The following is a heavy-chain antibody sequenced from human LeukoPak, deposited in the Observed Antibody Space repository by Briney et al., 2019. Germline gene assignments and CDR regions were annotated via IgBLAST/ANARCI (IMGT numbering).Heavy chain of an antibody. CDR2: IYYSGST. D-gene: IGHD4-17*01. J-gene: IGHJ4*02. Sequence: KASETLSLTCTVSGGSINSGGYYWSWIRQHPGKGLEWIGYIYYSGSTYYNPSLKSRVSISIDTSKSQFSLKLSSVTAADTAVYYRASFSEVTTTSDWGQGTLVTVSS. CDR1: GGSINSGGYY. CDR3: ASFSEVTTTSD. V-gene: IGHV4-31*03.